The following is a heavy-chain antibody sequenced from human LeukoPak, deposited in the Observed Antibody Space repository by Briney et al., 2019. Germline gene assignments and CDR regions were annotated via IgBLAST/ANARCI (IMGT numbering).Heavy chain of an antibody. D-gene: IGHD1-26*01. CDR3: ARDTGERELPGYDY. CDR2: ISAYNGNT. V-gene: IGHV1-18*01. J-gene: IGHJ4*02. CDR1: GYTFTSYG. Sequence: ASVKVSCMASGYTFTSYGISWVRQAPGQGLEWMGWISAYNGNTNYAQKLQGRVTMTTDTSTSTAYMELRSLRSDDTAVYYCARDTGERELPGYDYWGQGTLVTVSS.